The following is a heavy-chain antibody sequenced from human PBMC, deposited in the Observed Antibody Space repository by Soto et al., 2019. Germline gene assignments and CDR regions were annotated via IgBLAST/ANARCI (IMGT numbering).Heavy chain of an antibody. V-gene: IGHV3-23*01. CDR3: AKEGGIPLWFGSGLVRSHYYGMDF. J-gene: IGHJ6*02. Sequence: GGSLRLSCAASGFTFSSYAMSWVRQAPGKGLEWVSAISGSGGSTYYADSVKGRFTISRDNSKNTLYLQMNSLRAEDTAVYYCAKEGGIPLWFGSGLVRSHYYGMDFWDQGTKVSV. CDR1: GFTFSSYA. CDR2: ISGSGGST. D-gene: IGHD5-18*01.